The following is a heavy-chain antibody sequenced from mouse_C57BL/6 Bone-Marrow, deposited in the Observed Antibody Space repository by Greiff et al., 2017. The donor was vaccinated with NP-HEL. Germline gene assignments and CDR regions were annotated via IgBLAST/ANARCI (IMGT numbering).Heavy chain of an antibody. CDR3: ARHRYGSSYWYFDV. CDR2: ISSGGSYT. V-gene: IGHV5-6*01. Sequence: EVQVVESGGDLVKPGGSLKLSCAASGFTFSSYGMSWVRQTPDKRLEWVATISSGGSYTYYPDSVKGRFTISRDNAKNTLYLQMSSLKSEDTAMYYCARHRYGSSYWYFDVWGTGTTVTVSS. J-gene: IGHJ1*03. CDR1: GFTFSSYG. D-gene: IGHD1-1*01.